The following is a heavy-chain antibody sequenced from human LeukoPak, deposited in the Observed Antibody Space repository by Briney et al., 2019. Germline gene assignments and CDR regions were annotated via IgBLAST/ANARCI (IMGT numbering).Heavy chain of an antibody. J-gene: IGHJ4*02. D-gene: IGHD3-10*01. CDR1: GGSISSYY. CDR2: IYYSGST. V-gene: IGHV4-59*01. CDR3: AGFTYFYGSWRLY. Sequence: SETLSLTCTVSGGSISSYYWSWIRQPPGKGLEWIGYIYYSGSTNYNPSLKSRVTISVETSKNQFSLKLSSVTAADTAVYYCAGFTYFYGSWRLYWGQGTLVTVSS.